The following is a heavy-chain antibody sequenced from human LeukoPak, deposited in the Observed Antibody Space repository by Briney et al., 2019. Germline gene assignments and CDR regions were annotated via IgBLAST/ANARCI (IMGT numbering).Heavy chain of an antibody. Sequence: GASVKVSCKASGYTFTSYYMHWVRQAPGQGLEWMGIINPSGGSTSYAQKYQGRVTMTRDTSTSTVYMELSSLRSEDTAVYYCARDGEAAAATFYYYYMDVWGKGTTVTISS. CDR3: ARDGEAAAATFYYYYMDV. CDR2: INPSGGST. V-gene: IGHV1-46*01. J-gene: IGHJ6*03. CDR1: GYTFTSYY. D-gene: IGHD6-13*01.